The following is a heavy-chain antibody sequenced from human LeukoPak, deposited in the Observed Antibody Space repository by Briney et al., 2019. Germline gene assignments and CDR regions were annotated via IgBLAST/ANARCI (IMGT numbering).Heavy chain of an antibody. CDR2: IYYSGST. J-gene: IGHJ6*04. D-gene: IGHD3-10*01. CDR3: ARVIQVRGVIADYGMGV. V-gene: IGHV4-59*01. Sequence: SETLSLTCTVSGGSISSYYWSWIRQPPGKGLEWIGYIYYSGSTNYNPSLKSRVTISVDTSKNQFSLKLSSVTAADTAVYYCARVIQVRGVIADYGMGVWGKGTTVTVSS. CDR1: GGSISSYY.